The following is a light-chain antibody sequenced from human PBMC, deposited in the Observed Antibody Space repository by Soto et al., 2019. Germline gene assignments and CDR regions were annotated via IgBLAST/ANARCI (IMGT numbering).Light chain of an antibody. J-gene: IGKJ1*01. CDR3: QQYGSSPQT. V-gene: IGKV3-20*01. CDR1: QSVSSNC. Sequence: EIVLTQSPGTLSLFPGERATLSCRASQSVSSNCLAWYQQKPGQAPSLLIYGASTRATDIPDKVSGSGSGTDFTLTISRLEPEDFEVYYCQQYGSSPQTFGQGTKVEIK. CDR2: GAS.